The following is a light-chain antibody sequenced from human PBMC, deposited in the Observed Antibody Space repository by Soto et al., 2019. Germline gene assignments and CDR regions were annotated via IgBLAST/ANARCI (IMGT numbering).Light chain of an antibody. Sequence: QSVLTQPPSASGSPGQSVTISCTGTSSDVGGYNYVSWYQQHPGKAPKLMIYEVSERPSGVPDRFSGSKSGNTASLTVSGLQAEDEADYYCNSYAGSNDGVFGGGTKLTVL. V-gene: IGLV2-8*01. CDR1: SSDVGGYNY. CDR2: EVS. J-gene: IGLJ3*02. CDR3: NSYAGSNDGV.